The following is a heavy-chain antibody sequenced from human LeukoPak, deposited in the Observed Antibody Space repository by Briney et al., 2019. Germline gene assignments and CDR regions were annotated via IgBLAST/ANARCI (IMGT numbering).Heavy chain of an antibody. Sequence: GESLKISCKGSGYSFTSYWIGWVRQMPGKGLEWMGIIYPGDSDTRYSPSFQGQVTISADKSISTAYLQWSSLKASDTAMYYCARQVLARYCSSTSCYTGGLDYWGQGTLVTASS. CDR3: ARQVLARYCSSTSCYTGGLDY. CDR1: GYSFTSYW. D-gene: IGHD2-2*02. J-gene: IGHJ4*02. CDR2: IYPGDSDT. V-gene: IGHV5-51*01.